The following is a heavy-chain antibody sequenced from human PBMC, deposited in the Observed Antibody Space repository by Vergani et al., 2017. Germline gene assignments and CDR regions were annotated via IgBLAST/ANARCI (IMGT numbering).Heavy chain of an antibody. CDR3: AKDRQYYDSSGGVDY. CDR2: ISGSGGST. V-gene: IGHV3-23*01. D-gene: IGHD3-22*01. J-gene: IGHJ4*02. Sequence: EVQLLESGGGLVQPGGSLRLSCAASGFTFSSYAMSWVRQAPGKGLEWVSAISGSGGSTYYADSVKGRFTISRDNAKNTLYLQMNSLRAEDTAVYYCAKDRQYYDSSGGVDYWGQGTLVTVSS. CDR1: GFTFSSYA.